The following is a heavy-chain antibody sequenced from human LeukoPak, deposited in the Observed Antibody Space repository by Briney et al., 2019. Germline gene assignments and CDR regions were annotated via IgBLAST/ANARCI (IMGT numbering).Heavy chain of an antibody. J-gene: IGHJ3*02. V-gene: IGHV4-39*01. CDR1: GDSISSSSYY. Sequence: PSETLSLTCSVSGDSISSSSYYWGWIRQPPGKGLEWIGSIYYSGSTYYNPSLKSRVTISVDTSKNQFSLKLSSVTAADTAVYYCARLVPPCAFDIWGQGTMVTVSS. CDR3: ARLVPPCAFDI. CDR2: IYYSGST. D-gene: IGHD3-10*02.